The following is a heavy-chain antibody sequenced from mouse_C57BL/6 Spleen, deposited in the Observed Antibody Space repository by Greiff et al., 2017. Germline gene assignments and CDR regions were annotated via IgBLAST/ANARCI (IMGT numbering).Heavy chain of an antibody. J-gene: IGHJ4*01. D-gene: IGHD2-3*01. Sequence: QVQLQQPGAELVMPGASVKLSCKASGYTFTSYWMHWVKQRPGQGLEWIGMIHPNSGSTNYNEKFKSKATLTVDKSSSTAYMQLSSLTSEDSAVYYCARGWLLPYYYAMDYWGQGTSVTVSS. V-gene: IGHV1-64*01. CDR1: GYTFTSYW. CDR3: ARGWLLPYYYAMDY. CDR2: IHPNSGST.